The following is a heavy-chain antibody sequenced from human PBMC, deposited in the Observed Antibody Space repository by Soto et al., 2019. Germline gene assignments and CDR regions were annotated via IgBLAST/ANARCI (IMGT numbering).Heavy chain of an antibody. Sequence: GGSLRLSCAASGFTFSSYSMNWVRQAPGKGLEWVSSISSSSSYIYYADSVKGRFTISRDNAKNSLYLQMNSLRAEDTAVYYCARGISPWSAAGGFFHETYIDYWGQGTLVTVSS. V-gene: IGHV3-21*01. D-gene: IGHD6-13*01. CDR2: ISSSSSYI. CDR1: GFTFSSYS. J-gene: IGHJ4*02. CDR3: ARGISPWSAAGGFFHETYIDY.